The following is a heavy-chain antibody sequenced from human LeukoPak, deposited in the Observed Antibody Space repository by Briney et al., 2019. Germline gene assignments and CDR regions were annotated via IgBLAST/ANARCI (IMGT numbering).Heavy chain of an antibody. CDR3: ARGPYSYDSSGAFDI. V-gene: IGHV4-39*07. CDR2: IYYSGST. D-gene: IGHD3-22*01. Sequence: SETLSLTCTVSGGSISSSSYYWGWIRQPPGKGLEWIGSIYYSGSTYYNPSLKSRVTISVDTSKNQFSLKLSSVTAADTAVYYCARGPYSYDSSGAFDIWGQGTMVTISS. CDR1: GGSISSSSYY. J-gene: IGHJ3*02.